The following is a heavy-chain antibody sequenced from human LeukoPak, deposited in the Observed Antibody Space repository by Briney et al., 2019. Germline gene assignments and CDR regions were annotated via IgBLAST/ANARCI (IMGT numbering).Heavy chain of an antibody. CDR2: INHNGNVN. Sequence: GGSLRLSCAASGFTFSSYWMNWARQAPGKGLEWVASINHNGNVNYFVDSVKGRFTISRDNAKNSLYLQMSNLRAEDTAVYFCARGGGLDVWGQGATVTVSS. CDR3: ARGGGLDV. J-gene: IGHJ6*02. V-gene: IGHV3-7*03. CDR1: GFTFSSYW. D-gene: IGHD3-16*01.